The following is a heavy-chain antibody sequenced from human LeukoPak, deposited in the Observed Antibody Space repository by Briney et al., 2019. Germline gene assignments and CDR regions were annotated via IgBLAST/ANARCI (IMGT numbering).Heavy chain of an antibody. D-gene: IGHD5-12*01. CDR3: ARELAGYGKHDY. CDR2: IYTNGGP. J-gene: IGHJ4*02. V-gene: IGHV4-61*02. CDR1: GGSISSGSYF. Sequence: ASQTLSLTCTVSGGSISSGSYFWSWIRQPAGKGLEWIGRIYTNGGPSYNPSLKSRITISPDTSKNQFSLKLSSVTAADTAVYYCARELAGYGKHDYWGQGILVTVSS.